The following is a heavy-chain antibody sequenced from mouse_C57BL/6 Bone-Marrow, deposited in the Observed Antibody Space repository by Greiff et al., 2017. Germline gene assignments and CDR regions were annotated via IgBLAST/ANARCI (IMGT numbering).Heavy chain of an antibody. J-gene: IGHJ2*01. CDR1: GYSFTGYY. D-gene: IGHD2-12*01. CDR3: VRRAYYSPFDY. CDR2: INPSTGGT. Sequence: VQLQQSGPELVTPGASVKISCKASGYSFTGYYLNWVKQSPEKSLEWIGEINPSTGGTTYNQKFKAKATLTVDKSSSTAYMQLKSLTSEDSAVYYCVRRAYYSPFDYWGQGTTLTVSS. V-gene: IGHV1-42*01.